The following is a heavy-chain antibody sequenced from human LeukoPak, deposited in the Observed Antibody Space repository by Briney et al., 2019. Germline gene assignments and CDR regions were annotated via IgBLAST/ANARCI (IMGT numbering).Heavy chain of an antibody. CDR2: IILILGIA. V-gene: IGHV1-69*02. D-gene: IGHD2-2*01. J-gene: IGHJ5*02. CDR3: ARGYCSSTSCYGGNWFDP. CDR1: GGTFSSYT. Sequence: SVKVSCKASGGTFSSYTISWVRQAPGQGLEWMGRIILILGIANYAQKFQGRVTITADKSTSTAYMELSSLRSEDTAVYYCARGYCSSTSCYGGNWFDPWGQGTLVTVSS.